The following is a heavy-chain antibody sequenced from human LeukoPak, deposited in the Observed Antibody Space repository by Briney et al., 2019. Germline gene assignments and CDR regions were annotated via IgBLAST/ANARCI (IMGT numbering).Heavy chain of an antibody. J-gene: IGHJ6*03. Sequence: GGSLRLSCAPAGFTVSSNYMSWVRQAPGKGLEWVSVIYSGGSTYYADSVKGRFTISRDNSKNTLYLQMNSLRAEDTAVYYCAREAYDILTGYYPNYMDVWGKGTTVTVSS. D-gene: IGHD3-9*01. CDR1: GFTVSSNY. V-gene: IGHV3-53*01. CDR3: AREAYDILTGYYPNYMDV. CDR2: IYSGGST.